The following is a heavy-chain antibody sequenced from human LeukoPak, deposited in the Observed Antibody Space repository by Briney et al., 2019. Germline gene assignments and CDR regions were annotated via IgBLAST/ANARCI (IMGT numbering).Heavy chain of an antibody. CDR1: GFTFSHYS. Sequence: GGSLRLSCAASGFTFSHYSMNWVRQAPGKGLEWVSYISSSSDTIYYADSVKGRFTISRDNAKNSLYLQMNSLRAEDTAVYYCAKPTDYWGQGTLVTVSS. D-gene: IGHD1-14*01. CDR3: AKPTDY. V-gene: IGHV3-48*04. CDR2: ISSSSDTI. J-gene: IGHJ4*02.